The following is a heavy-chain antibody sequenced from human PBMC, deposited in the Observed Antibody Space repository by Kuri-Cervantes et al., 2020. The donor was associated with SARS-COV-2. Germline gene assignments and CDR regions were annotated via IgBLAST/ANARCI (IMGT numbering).Heavy chain of an antibody. J-gene: IGHJ6*03. D-gene: IGHD6-13*01. CDR1: GFTFSSYS. Sequence: GGSLRLSCAASGFTFSSYSMSWVRQPPGKGLEWVSSISSSSSYIYYADSVKGRFTISRANAKNSLYLQMHSLRAEDTAVYYCARDVAAGRAYYYYMDVWGKGTTVTVSS. CDR2: ISSSSSYI. V-gene: IGHV3-21*01. CDR3: ARDVAAGRAYYYYMDV.